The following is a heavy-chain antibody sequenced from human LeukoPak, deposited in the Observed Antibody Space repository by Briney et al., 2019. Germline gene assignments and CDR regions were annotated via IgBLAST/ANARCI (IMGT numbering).Heavy chain of an antibody. CDR1: GYSFTTFW. Sequence: GESLKISWKGSGYSFTTFWIGWVRQMPGQGLEWMGIVNPPDCENRYSPSFQGQVPFSGDKSISTAYLEWSSLKASDTAMYYCARQETSASDAFDLWGQGTMVSVSS. J-gene: IGHJ3*01. CDR2: VNPPDCEN. CDR3: ARQETSASDAFDL. D-gene: IGHD2-15*01. V-gene: IGHV5-51*01.